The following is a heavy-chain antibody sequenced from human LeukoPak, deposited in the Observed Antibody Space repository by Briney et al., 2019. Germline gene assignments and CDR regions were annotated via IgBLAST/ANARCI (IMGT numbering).Heavy chain of an antibody. CDR1: GFIFSNYA. Sequence: GGSLRLSCAASGFIFSNYAMSWVRQAPGKGLEWVCGSSSGESPYYADSVEGRFTVSRDNSKNTFYLEISSLRAEDTAVYYCAKKSRDGYNPFDYLGQGTLVTVSS. CDR2: SSSGESP. V-gene: IGHV3-23*01. CDR3: AKKSRDGYNPFDY. J-gene: IGHJ4*02. D-gene: IGHD5-24*01.